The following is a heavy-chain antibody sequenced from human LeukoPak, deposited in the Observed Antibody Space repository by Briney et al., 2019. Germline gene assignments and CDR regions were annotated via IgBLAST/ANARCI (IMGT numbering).Heavy chain of an antibody. J-gene: IGHJ4*02. CDR3: ARSMGPGTFDY. Sequence: ASVKVSCKASGYTFTSYYMHWVRQAPGQGLEWMGIINPSGGSTSYAQKFQGRATKTRDMSTSTVYMELSSLRSEDTAVYYCARSMGPGTFDYWGQGTLVTVSS. CDR2: INPSGGST. D-gene: IGHD2/OR15-2a*01. CDR1: GYTFTSYY. V-gene: IGHV1-46*01.